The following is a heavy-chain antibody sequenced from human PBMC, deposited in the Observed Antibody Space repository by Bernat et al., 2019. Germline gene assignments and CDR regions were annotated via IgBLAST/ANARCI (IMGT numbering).Heavy chain of an antibody. D-gene: IGHD3-22*01. CDR2: IYSGGST. CDR1: GFTVSSNY. Sequence: VQLVESGGGVVQPGRSLRLSCAASGFTVSSNYMSWVRQAPGKGLEWVSVIYSGGSTYYADSVKGRFTISRNNSKNTLYLQMNSLRAEDTAVYYCARDRSYDSSGRPLRAFGVWGQGTMVTVSS. CDR3: ARDRSYDSSGRPLRAFGV. V-gene: IGHV3-66*01. J-gene: IGHJ3*01.